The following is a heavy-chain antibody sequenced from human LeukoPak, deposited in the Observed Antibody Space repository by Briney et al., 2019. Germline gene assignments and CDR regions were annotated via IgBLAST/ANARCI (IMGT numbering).Heavy chain of an antibody. J-gene: IGHJ4*02. V-gene: IGHV3-23*01. D-gene: IGHD3-22*01. CDR3: AKMPAYYYDSSGYAFHFDY. CDR2: ISGSGGST. Sequence: GGSLRLSCAASAFTFATYAMSWVRQAPGKGLEWVSSISGSGGSTHYCACERGRFTLSRENTKSTLYLKMNTLRAEDTAIYYCAKMPAYYYDSSGYAFHFDYWGQGTLVTVSS. CDR1: AFTFATYA.